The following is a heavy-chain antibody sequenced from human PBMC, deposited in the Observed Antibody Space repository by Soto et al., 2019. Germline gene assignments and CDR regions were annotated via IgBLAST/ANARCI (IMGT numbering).Heavy chain of an antibody. V-gene: IGHV3-9*01. Sequence: SLRLSCAASGFTFDAYAMHWVRQAPGKGLEWVSGISWTSGLIGYADSVKGRFTISRDNAENSLYLHLNSLRAEDTAVYYCAKAYDLWSGYTPYYYYYGMDVWGQGTTDTVSS. CDR2: ISWTSGLI. CDR1: GFTFDAYA. CDR3: AKAYDLWSGYTPYYYYYGMDV. J-gene: IGHJ6*02. D-gene: IGHD3-3*01.